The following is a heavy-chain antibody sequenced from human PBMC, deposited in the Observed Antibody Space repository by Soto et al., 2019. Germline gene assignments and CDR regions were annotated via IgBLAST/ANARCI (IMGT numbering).Heavy chain of an antibody. CDR2: INADGTST. J-gene: IGHJ4*02. CDR3: VKVLARGVGVPRFYFDS. V-gene: IGHV3-74*01. Sequence: GGSLRLSCAASGFTFSNSWMHWVRQVSGKGLEWVSRINADGTSTSYADSVKGRFTISRDNAKNTLYLHVNSLRAEDTAVYYCVKVLARGVGVPRFYFDSWGQGALVTASS. D-gene: IGHD2-2*01. CDR1: GFTFSNSW.